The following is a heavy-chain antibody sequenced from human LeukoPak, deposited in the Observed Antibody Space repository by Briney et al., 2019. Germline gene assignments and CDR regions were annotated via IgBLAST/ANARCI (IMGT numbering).Heavy chain of an antibody. Sequence: PGGSLRLSCAASGFTFSSYSMMWVRQAPGKGLEWVSYISSSSTTIHYADSVKGRFTISRGNAKNSVYLQMNSLRAEDTAVYYCAKDGATFSYSSGWSQDWYFDLWGRGTLVTVSS. V-gene: IGHV3-48*01. D-gene: IGHD6-19*01. J-gene: IGHJ2*01. CDR2: ISSSSTTI. CDR1: GFTFSSYS. CDR3: AKDGATFSYSSGWSQDWYFDL.